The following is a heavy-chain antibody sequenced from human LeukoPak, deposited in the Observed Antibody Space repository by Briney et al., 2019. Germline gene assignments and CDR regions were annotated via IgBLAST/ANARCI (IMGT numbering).Heavy chain of an antibody. CDR2: ISGSGGST. V-gene: IGHV3-23*01. D-gene: IGHD3-10*01. CDR1: GFTFSSYA. J-gene: IGHJ4*02. Sequence: PGGSLRLSCAASGFTFSSYAMSWVRQAPGKGLEWVSAISGSGGSTYYADSVEGRFTISRDNSKNTLFLQMNSLRVEDTAVYYCAKDLALGGGSVFDYWGQGTLVTVSS. CDR3: AKDLALGGGSVFDY.